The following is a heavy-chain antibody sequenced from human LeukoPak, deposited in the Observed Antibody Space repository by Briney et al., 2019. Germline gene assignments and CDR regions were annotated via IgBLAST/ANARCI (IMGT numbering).Heavy chain of an antibody. CDR1: GGSVSSGNW. CDR3: ARAFIAAAGVHFDY. V-gene: IGHV4-4*02. D-gene: IGHD6-13*01. J-gene: IGHJ4*02. CDR2: IYYSGST. Sequence: SGTLSLTCAVSGGSVSSGNWWSWVRQPPGKGLEWIGSIYYSGSTYYNPSLKSRVTISVDTSKNQFSLKLSSVTAADTAVYYCARAFIAAAGVHFDYWGQGTLVTVSS.